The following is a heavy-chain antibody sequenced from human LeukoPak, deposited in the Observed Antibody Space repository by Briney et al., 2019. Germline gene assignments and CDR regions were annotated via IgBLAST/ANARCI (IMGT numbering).Heavy chain of an antibody. CDR3: ARSYYYDSSGYSYYYYYGMDV. CDR2: IYYSGST. CDR1: GGSISSYY. J-gene: IGHJ6*02. D-gene: IGHD3-22*01. Sequence: SETLSLTCTVSGGSISSYYWSWIRQPPGKGLEWIGYIYYSGSTNYNPSLKSRVTISVDTSKNQFSLKLSSVTAADTAVYYWARSYYYDSSGYSYYYYYGMDVWGQGTTVTVSS. V-gene: IGHV4-59*01.